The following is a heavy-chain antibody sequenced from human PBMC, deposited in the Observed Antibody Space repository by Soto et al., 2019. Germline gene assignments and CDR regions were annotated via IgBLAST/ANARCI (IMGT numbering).Heavy chain of an antibody. D-gene: IGHD6-13*01. CDR1: GGSFSGYY. CDR2: INHSGST. Sequence: QVQLQQWGAGLLKPSETLSLTCAVYGGSFSGYYWSWIRQPPGKGLEWIGEINHSGSTNYNPSLKSRVPISVDTSKNQFSLKLSSVTAADTAVYYCARGLSPRPHSSWPRISHAFDIWGQGTMVTVSS. CDR3: ARGLSPRPHSSWPRISHAFDI. V-gene: IGHV4-34*01. J-gene: IGHJ3*02.